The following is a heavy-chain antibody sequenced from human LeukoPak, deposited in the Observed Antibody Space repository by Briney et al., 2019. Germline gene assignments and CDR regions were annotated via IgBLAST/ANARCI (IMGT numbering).Heavy chain of an antibody. V-gene: IGHV4-39*01. D-gene: IGHD5-12*01. Sequence: SETLSLTCTVSGGSISSSSYYWGWIRQPPGKGLEWIGSIYYSGSTNYNPSLKSRVTISVDTSKNQFSLKLSSVTAADTAVYYCARQSQHSGYQAPDYWGQGTLVTASS. J-gene: IGHJ4*02. CDR2: IYYSGST. CDR1: GGSISSSSYY. CDR3: ARQSQHSGYQAPDY.